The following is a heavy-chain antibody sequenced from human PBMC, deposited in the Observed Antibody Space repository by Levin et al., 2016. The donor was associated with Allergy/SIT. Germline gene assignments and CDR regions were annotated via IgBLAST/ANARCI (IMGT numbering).Heavy chain of an antibody. CDR2: INHSGST. J-gene: IGHJ5*02. Sequence: GSLRLSCAVYGGSFSGYYWSWIRQPPGKGLEWIGEINHSGSTNYNPSLKSRVTISVDTSKNQFSLKLSSVTAADTAVYYCARGRGYSYGYGWFDPWGQGTLVTVSS. CDR3: ARGRGYSYGYGWFDP. D-gene: IGHD5-18*01. CDR1: GGSFSGYY. V-gene: IGHV4-34*01.